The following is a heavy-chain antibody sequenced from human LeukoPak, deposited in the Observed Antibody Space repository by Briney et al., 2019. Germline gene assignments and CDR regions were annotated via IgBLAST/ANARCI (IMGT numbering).Heavy chain of an antibody. J-gene: IGHJ3*02. CDR1: GYTFTSYG. V-gene: IGHV1-46*01. CDR2: INPSGGST. Sequence: EASVKVSCKASGYTFTSYGISWVRQAPGQGLEWMGIINPSGGSTSYAQKFQGRVTMTRDTSTSTVYVELSSLRSEDTAVYYCARETLPHDYGDSGHAFDIWGQGTMVTVSS. CDR3: ARETLPHDYGDSGHAFDI. D-gene: IGHD4-17*01.